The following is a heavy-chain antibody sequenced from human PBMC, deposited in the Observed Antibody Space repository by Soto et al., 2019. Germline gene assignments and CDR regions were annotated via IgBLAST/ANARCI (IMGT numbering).Heavy chain of an antibody. CDR3: ARQGHGSGSYYDY. J-gene: IGHJ4*02. V-gene: IGHV5-10-1*01. Sequence: GESLKISCKGSAYSFTSYWISWVRQMPGKGLEWMGRIDPSDSYTNYSPCLQGHVTISADKSISTAYLQWSSLKASDTAMYYCARQGHGSGSYYDYWGQGTLATVSS. CDR1: AYSFTSYW. D-gene: IGHD3-10*01. CDR2: IDPSDSYT.